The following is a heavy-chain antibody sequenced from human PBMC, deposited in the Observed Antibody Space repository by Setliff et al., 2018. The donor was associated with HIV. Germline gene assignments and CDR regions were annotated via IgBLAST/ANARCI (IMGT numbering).Heavy chain of an antibody. Sequence: PSETLSLTCTVSGGSISSNTAYSWAWIRQPPGKGLEWTGSIYHTGKTYYNSALKNRLTISVDTSKNQFSLELSSVTAADTAVYYCAKLLPAADMAREIDSWGQGTLVTVSS. CDR2: IYHTGKT. CDR1: GGSISSNTAYS. CDR3: AKLLPAADMAREIDS. J-gene: IGHJ4*02. V-gene: IGHV4-39*01. D-gene: IGHD2-2*01.